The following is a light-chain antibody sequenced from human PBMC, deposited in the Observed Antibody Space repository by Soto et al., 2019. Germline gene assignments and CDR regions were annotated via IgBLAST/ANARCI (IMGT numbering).Light chain of an antibody. CDR1: QGISSY. CDR2: AAS. J-gene: IGKJ1*01. Sequence: AIRMTQSPSSLSSSTGDRVTITCRASQGISSYLAWYQQKPGKDPKLLIYAASTLQSGVPSSFSGSRSGTDFTLTICCAQSEDFATYYCQQYYSYPLTFGQGTKVEIK. V-gene: IGKV1-8*01. CDR3: QQYYSYPLT.